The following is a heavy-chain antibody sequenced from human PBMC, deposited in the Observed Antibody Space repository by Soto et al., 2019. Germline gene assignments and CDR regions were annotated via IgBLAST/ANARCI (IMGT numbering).Heavy chain of an antibody. CDR1: GGSISSYY. V-gene: IGHV4-59*01. D-gene: IGHD2-2*01. CDR3: ARAPPDIVVVPAAIHYYGMDV. J-gene: IGHJ6*02. CDR2: IYYSGST. Sequence: QVQLQESGPGLVKPSETLSLTCTVSGGSISSYYWSWIRQPPGKGLEWIGYIYYSGSTNYNPSRKSRVTISVDTSKNQFSLKLSSVTAADTAVYYCARAPPDIVVVPAAIHYYGMDVWGQGTTVTVSS.